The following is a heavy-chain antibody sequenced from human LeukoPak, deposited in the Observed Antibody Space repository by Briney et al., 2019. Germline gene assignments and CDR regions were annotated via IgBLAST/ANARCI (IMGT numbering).Heavy chain of an antibody. Sequence: SQTLSLTCTVSGGSISSGGYHWSWIRQHPGKGLEWIGYIYYSGSTYYNPSLKSRVTISVDTSKNQFSLKLSSMTAADTAVYYCARAPVLRYFDWSTSAWYFDLWGRGTLVTVSS. J-gene: IGHJ2*01. CDR1: GGSISSGGYH. D-gene: IGHD3-9*01. CDR3: ARAPVLRYFDWSTSAWYFDL. CDR2: IYYSGST. V-gene: IGHV4-31*03.